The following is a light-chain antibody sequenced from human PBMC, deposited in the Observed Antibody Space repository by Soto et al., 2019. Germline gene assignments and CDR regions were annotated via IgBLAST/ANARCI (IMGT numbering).Light chain of an antibody. CDR2: AAS. J-gene: IGKJ1*01. Sequence: DIQMTQSPSSLSASVGDRVTITCRASQSISSYLNWYQQKPRKAPKLLIYAASSLASGVPSRFSGSGSGTDFTLTISSLQPEDFATYYCQQSYSTPWTFGQGTKVEIK. CDR1: QSISSY. V-gene: IGKV1-39*01. CDR3: QQSYSTPWT.